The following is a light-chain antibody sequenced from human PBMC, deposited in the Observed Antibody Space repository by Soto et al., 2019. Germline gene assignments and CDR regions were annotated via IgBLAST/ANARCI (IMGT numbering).Light chain of an antibody. CDR1: QDITTY. Sequence: IVLTQSPSSLSFSPGERATLSCRASQDITTYLAWYQQKPGQAPRLFIYDTFNRVSGDPGRFSGSGSGTVFTLTISNVAPEDSAIYYCQQRSSWPLTFGGGTKVEI. J-gene: IGKJ4*01. V-gene: IGKV3-11*01. CDR2: DTF. CDR3: QQRSSWPLT.